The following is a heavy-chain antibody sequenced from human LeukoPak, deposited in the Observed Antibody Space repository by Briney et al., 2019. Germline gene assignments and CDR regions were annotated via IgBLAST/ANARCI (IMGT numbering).Heavy chain of an antibody. CDR2: INSDGSST. J-gene: IGHJ4*02. CDR1: GFTFSSYW. CDR3: ARDGDLWELLFYFDY. V-gene: IGHV3-74*01. Sequence: GGSLRLSCAASGFTFSSYWMHWVRQAPGKGLVWVSRINSDGSSTSYADSVKGRFTISRDNAKNTLYLQMNSLRAEDTAVYYCARDGDLWELLFYFDYWGQGTLVTVSS. D-gene: IGHD1-26*01.